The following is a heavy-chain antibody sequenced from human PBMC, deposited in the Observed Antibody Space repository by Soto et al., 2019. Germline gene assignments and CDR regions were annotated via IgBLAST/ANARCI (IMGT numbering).Heavy chain of an antibody. D-gene: IGHD6-13*01. CDR3: ARERRVVGGYSASWYDYFDY. V-gene: IGHV4-34*01. CDR2: INHSGST. CDR1: GGSCSGYY. J-gene: IGHJ4*02. Sequence: PAATLSLSFAVYGGSCSGYYWIWVRQAPGKGLEWIVEINHSGSTNYNPSRKSRVTISVDTSKNHFSLKLSSVSAADTAVYYCARERRVVGGYSASWYDYFDYWAQGTLVTVSS.